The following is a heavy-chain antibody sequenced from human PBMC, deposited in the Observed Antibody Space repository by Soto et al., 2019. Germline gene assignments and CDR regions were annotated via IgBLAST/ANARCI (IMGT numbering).Heavy chain of an antibody. CDR3: ARHEATYYNFYGMDV. CDR1: GGSSSGYY. V-gene: IGHV4-34*01. Sequence: SETLSLTCSVYGGSSSGYYWSWIRQPPGKGLEWIGEINRSGSTNYNPSLKSRVTISVDTSKNQFSLKLSSVTAADTAVYYCARHEATYYNFYGMDVWGQGTTVTVSS. CDR2: INRSGST. J-gene: IGHJ6*02.